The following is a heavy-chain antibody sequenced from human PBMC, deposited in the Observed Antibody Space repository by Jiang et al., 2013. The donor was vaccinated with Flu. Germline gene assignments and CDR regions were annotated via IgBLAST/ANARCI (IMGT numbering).Heavy chain of an antibody. J-gene: IGHJ4*02. CDR3: AREGPYSSSWYRNDY. D-gene: IGHD6-13*01. V-gene: IGHV4-4*07. CDR1: GGSITNYY. Sequence: GPGLVKPSETLSLTCTVSGGSITNYYWSWIRQPAGKGLEWIGRVYSPGSTNYNPSLQSRVTMSVDTSKNQFSLKMNYVTAADTAVYYCAREGPYSSSWYRNDYWGQGTLVTVSS. CDR2: VYSPGST.